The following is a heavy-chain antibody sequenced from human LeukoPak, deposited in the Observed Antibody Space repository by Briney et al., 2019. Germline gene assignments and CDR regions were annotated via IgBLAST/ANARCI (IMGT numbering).Heavy chain of an antibody. J-gene: IGHJ4*02. CDR3: VLYSSSSDY. CDR1: GGSISSYY. CDR2: IYDSGST. D-gene: IGHD6-6*01. Sequence: PSETLSLTCTVSGGSISSYYWSWIRQPPGKGLEWIGFIYDSGSTNYNPSLKSRVTISVDTSKNQFSLKLSSVTAADTAMYYCVLYSSSSDYWGQGTLVTVSS. V-gene: IGHV4-59*01.